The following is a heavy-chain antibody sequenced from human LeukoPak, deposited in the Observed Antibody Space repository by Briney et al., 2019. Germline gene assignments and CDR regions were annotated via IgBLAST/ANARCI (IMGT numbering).Heavy chain of an antibody. CDR2: MNSDGSST. V-gene: IGHV3-74*01. CDR1: GFTFSSYW. D-gene: IGHD5-12*01. Sequence: PGGSLRLSCGASGFTFSSYWMNWVRQAPGEGLVWVSRMNSDGSSTSYADSVKGRFTISRDNPKKTLYLQMNSLRAEDTAVYHCTRENGGYKGYEDYWGKGTLVTVSS. J-gene: IGHJ4*02. CDR3: TRENGGYKGYEDY.